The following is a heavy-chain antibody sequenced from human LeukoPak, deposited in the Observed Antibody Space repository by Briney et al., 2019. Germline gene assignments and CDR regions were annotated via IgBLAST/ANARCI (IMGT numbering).Heavy chain of an antibody. CDR3: ARCGSYYTFDY. Sequence: PGGSLRLSCAASGFTFSSYWMSWVRQAPGKGLEWVTNIKQDGSEKYYVDSVKGRFTISRDNAKNSLYLQMNSLRAEDTAVYYCARCGSYYTFDYWGQGTLVTVSS. CDR1: GFTFSSYW. D-gene: IGHD3-10*01. J-gene: IGHJ4*02. V-gene: IGHV3-7*01. CDR2: IKQDGSEK.